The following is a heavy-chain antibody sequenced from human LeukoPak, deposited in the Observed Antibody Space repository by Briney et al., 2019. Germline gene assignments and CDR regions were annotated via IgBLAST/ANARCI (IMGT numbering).Heavy chain of an antibody. Sequence: LSLTCTVSGGSISSGGYYWSWIRQPPGKGLEWIGYIYHSGSTYYNPSLKSRVTISVDRSKNQFSLKLSPVTAADTAVYYCARLYCTNGVCYSFDYWGQGTLVTVSS. J-gene: IGHJ4*02. CDR3: ARLYCTNGVCYSFDY. CDR1: GGSISSGGYY. D-gene: IGHD2-8*01. V-gene: IGHV4-30-2*01. CDR2: IYHSGST.